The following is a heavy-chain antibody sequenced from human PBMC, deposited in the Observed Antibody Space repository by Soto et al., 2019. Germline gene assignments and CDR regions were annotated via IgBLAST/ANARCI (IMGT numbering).Heavy chain of an antibody. V-gene: IGHV3-15*01. CDR2: IKSKADGGTT. Sequence: GWSLRLSCAASGFTFRNAWMSWVRQAPGRGLEWVGRIKSKADGGTTDYAAPVQGRFSISRDDSKNTLYLQMNSLKTEDTAVYYCLLNYYDTSGSYPYYFDYWGQGNMVIVSS. CDR3: LLNYYDTSGSYPYYFDY. D-gene: IGHD3-22*01. CDR1: GFTFRNAW. J-gene: IGHJ4*02.